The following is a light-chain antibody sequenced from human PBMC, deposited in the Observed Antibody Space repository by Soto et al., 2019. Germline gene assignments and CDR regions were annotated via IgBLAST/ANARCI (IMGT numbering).Light chain of an antibody. V-gene: IGLV2-8*01. J-gene: IGLJ1*01. CDR1: SSDVGASEY. CDR3: TSYTSSYIFV. CDR2: QVS. Sequence: LTQPPSASGSPGQSATISCTGTSSDVGASEYVSWYQQHPGKAPKLMIYQVSKRPSGVPDRFSGSRSGNTASLTVSGLQAEDEADYYCTSYTSSYIFVLGGGTKVTVL.